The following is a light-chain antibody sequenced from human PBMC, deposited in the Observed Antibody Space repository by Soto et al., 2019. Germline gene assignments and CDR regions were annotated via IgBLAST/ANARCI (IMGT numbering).Light chain of an antibody. V-gene: IGLV2-14*01. CDR2: AVS. CDR1: SSDVGGYNY. CDR3: NSYAASSTVV. J-gene: IGLJ2*01. Sequence: QSALTQPASVSGSPGQSITISCTGTSSDVGGYNYVSWYQQHPGKAPKLMIYAVSNRPSGVSNRFSGSKSGNTASLTISGLQAEDEADYYCNSYAASSTVVVGGGTKLTVL.